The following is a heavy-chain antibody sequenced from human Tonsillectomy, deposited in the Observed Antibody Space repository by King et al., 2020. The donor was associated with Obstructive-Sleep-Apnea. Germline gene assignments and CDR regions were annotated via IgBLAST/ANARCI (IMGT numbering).Heavy chain of an antibody. J-gene: IGHJ5*02. CDR2: LYYSAST. CDR1: GGPISSRTNY. D-gene: IGHD3-9*01. CDR3: ARGERENYDSLTGYYILDWFDP. Sequence: QLQESGPGLVKPSETLSLTCTVSGGPISSRTNYWGWIRQPPGKGLQWIGRLYYSASTYYNPSLKSRVTISVDTSKNQFSLKLSSVTAADTAVYYCARGERENYDSLTGYYILDWFDPWGQGTPVTVSS. V-gene: IGHV4-39*07.